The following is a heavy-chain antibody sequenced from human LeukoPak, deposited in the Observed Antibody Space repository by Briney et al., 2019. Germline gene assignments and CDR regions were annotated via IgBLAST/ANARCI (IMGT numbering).Heavy chain of an antibody. D-gene: IGHD5-18*01. V-gene: IGHV1-2*02. J-gene: IGHJ3*02. CDR2: INPNSGGT. CDR1: GYTFNAYY. Sequence: SVKVSCKASGYTFNAYYIHWLRQAPGQGLEWMGWINPNSGGTSYAQKFQGRVTMTRDTSISTAYMELSRLGSDDTAVYFCARAGGGYSSGWGAFDIWGQGTVVTVSS. CDR3: ARAGGGYSSGWGAFDI.